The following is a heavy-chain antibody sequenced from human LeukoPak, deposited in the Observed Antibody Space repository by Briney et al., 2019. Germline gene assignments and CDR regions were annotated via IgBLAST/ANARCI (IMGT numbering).Heavy chain of an antibody. CDR2: INPSGGST. Sequence: AASVKVSCKASGYTLTSYYMHWVRQAPGQGLEWMGIINPSGGSTSYAQKFQGRVTMTRDTSTSTVYMELSSLRSEDTTVYYCARDFLPAAPFDYWGQGTLVTVSS. CDR1: GYTLTSYY. D-gene: IGHD2-2*01. CDR3: ARDFLPAAPFDY. J-gene: IGHJ4*02. V-gene: IGHV1-46*01.